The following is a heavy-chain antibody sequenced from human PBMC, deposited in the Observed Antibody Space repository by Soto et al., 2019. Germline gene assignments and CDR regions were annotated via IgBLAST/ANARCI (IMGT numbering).Heavy chain of an antibody. CDR3: AREVDGYNFDY. CDR1: GFTFSSYG. J-gene: IGHJ4*02. D-gene: IGHD5-12*01. V-gene: IGHV3-33*01. Sequence: ESGGGVVQPGRSLRLSCAASGFTFSSYGMHWVRQAPGKGLEWVAVIGYGGSNKYYADSVKGRFTIPRDNSKNTLYLQMNSLRAEDTAVYYCAREVDGYNFDYWGQGTLVTVSS. CDR2: IGYGGSNK.